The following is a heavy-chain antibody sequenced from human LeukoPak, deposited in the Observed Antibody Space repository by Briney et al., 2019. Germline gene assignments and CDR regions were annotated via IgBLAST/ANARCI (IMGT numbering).Heavy chain of an antibody. V-gene: IGHV3-15*01. D-gene: IGHD3-22*01. Sequence: GGSLRLSCAASGFTFSNAWMSWVRQAPGKGLEWVGRITSKTDGGTTDYAAPVKGRFTISRDDSKNTLYLQMNSLKTEDTAVYYCTTDLYYYDSSGYYYNLGYWGQGTLVTVSS. J-gene: IGHJ4*02. CDR2: ITSKTDGGTT. CDR3: TTDLYYYDSSGYYYNLGY. CDR1: GFTFSNAW.